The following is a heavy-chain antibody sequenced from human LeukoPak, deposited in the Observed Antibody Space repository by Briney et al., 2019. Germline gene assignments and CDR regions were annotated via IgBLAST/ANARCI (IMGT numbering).Heavy chain of an antibody. J-gene: IGHJ4*02. CDR2: INQGGSDK. D-gene: IGHD1-14*01. CDR1: GFTFSGHW. Sequence: AGSLRLSCAASGFTFSGHWMSWARQAPGKGLEWVANINQGGSDKYYVDSVKGRFTISRDNANNLLYLQMNSLRGEDTAVYYCTRDRSRAEDDWGQGTLVTVSS. CDR3: TRDRSRAEDD. V-gene: IGHV3-7*01.